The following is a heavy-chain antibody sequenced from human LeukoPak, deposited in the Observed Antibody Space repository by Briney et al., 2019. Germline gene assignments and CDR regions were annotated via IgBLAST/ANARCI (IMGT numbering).Heavy chain of an antibody. D-gene: IGHD1-26*01. CDR1: GFTFDDYA. CDR3: AKGSVGATTGYFDY. CDR2: ISWNSGSI. Sequence: GRSLRLSCAASGFTFDDYAMHWVRQAPGKGLEWVSGISWNSGSIGYADSVKGRFTISRDNAKNSLYLQMNSLRAEDMALYYCAKGSVGATTGYFDYWGQGTLVTVSS. V-gene: IGHV3-9*03. J-gene: IGHJ4*02.